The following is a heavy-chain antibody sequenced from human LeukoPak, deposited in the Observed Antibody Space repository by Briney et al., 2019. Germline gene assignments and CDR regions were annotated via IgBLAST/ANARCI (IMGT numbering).Heavy chain of an antibody. CDR1: GYNFATFW. D-gene: IGHD2-8*01. CDR3: ARPAGVYAAFNY. V-gene: IGHV5-51*01. J-gene: IGHJ4*02. CDR2: IYPGDSDT. Sequence: GESLQISCQGSGYNFATFWIGWVRQMPGKGLEWMGIIYPGDSDTRYSPSFQGQVTISADKSISTAYLQWNSLKASDTATYYCARPAGVYAAFNYWGQGTLVTVSS.